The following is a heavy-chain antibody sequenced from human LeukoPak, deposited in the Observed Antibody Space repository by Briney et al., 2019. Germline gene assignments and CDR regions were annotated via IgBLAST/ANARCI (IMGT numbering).Heavy chain of an antibody. V-gene: IGHV3-21*01. D-gene: IGHD6-13*01. CDR2: ISSSSSYI. J-gene: IGHJ4*02. CDR1: GFTYSSYS. Sequence: GGSLRLSCAASGFTYSSYSMNWVRQAPGKGLEWVSSISSSSSYIYYADSVKGRFTISRDNAKTSLYLQMNRMRSEDTAVYYRGRGPRSGYSSSWAGGYWGQGTLVSVSS. CDR3: GRGPRSGYSSSWAGGY.